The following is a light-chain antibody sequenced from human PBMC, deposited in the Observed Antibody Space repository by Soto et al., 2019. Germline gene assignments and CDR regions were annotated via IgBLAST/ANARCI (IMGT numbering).Light chain of an antibody. Sequence: DIPMTQSPSSLSASVRDRVTITCRASQSMSSYLNWYQQKPGKAPKLLIYAASSLQSGVPSRFSGSVSGTDFTLTISSLQPEDFATYYCQQSYSTPGTFGQGTKVGIK. CDR1: QSMSSY. V-gene: IGKV1-39*01. CDR2: AAS. J-gene: IGKJ1*01. CDR3: QQSYSTPGT.